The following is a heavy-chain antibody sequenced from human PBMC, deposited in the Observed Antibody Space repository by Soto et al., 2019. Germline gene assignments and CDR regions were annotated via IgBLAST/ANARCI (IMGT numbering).Heavy chain of an antibody. D-gene: IGHD2-2*01. V-gene: IGHV4-39*01. CDR3: ARSRGTIVVPAASNYYYYGMDV. CDR1: GGSISSSSYY. Sequence: SETLSLTXTVSGGSISSSSYYWGWIRQPPGKGLEWIGCIYYSGSTYYNPSLKSRVTISVDTSKNQFSLKLSSVTAADTAVYYCARSRGTIVVPAASNYYYYGMDVWGQGTTVTVSS. CDR2: IYYSGST. J-gene: IGHJ6*02.